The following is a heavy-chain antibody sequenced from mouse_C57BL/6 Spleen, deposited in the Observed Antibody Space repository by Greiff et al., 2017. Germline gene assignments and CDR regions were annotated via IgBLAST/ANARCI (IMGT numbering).Heavy chain of an antibody. CDR1: GYTFTSYW. Sequence: QVQLQQPGAALVRPGSSVKMSCKASGYTFTSYWMDWVKQRPGQGLEWIGNIYPSDSETHYNQKFKDKATLTVDKSSSTAYMQLSSLTSEDSAVYCGARYYGKWWYLYVEVWGTGTTVTVS. D-gene: IGHD1-1*01. CDR2: IYPSDSET. V-gene: IGHV1-61*01. CDR3: ARYYGKWWYLYVEV. J-gene: IGHJ1*03.